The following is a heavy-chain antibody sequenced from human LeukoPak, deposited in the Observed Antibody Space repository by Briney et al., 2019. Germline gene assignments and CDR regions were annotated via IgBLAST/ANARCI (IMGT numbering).Heavy chain of an antibody. V-gene: IGHV3-33*01. CDR3: ARDDSSGYYYSDY. J-gene: IGHJ4*02. Sequence: GGSLRLSCAASGFTFSSYDMHWVRQAPGKGLEWVAVIWYDGSNKYYADSVKGRFTISRDNSKNTLYLQMNSLRAEDTAVYYCARDDSSGYYYSDYWGQGTLVTVSS. CDR2: IWYDGSNK. D-gene: IGHD3-22*01. CDR1: GFTFSSYD.